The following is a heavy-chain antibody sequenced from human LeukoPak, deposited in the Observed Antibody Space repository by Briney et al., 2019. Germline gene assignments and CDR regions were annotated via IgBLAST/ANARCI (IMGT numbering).Heavy chain of an antibody. CDR3: ARDMEQQLVMAEYFQH. CDR1: GFTFSSYA. D-gene: IGHD6-13*01. Sequence: PGGSLRLSCAASGFTFSSYAMSWVRQAPGKGLEWVSAISGSGGSTYYADSVKGRFTISRDNSKNTLYLQMNSLRAEDTAVYYCARDMEQQLVMAEYFQHWGQGTLVTVSS. CDR2: ISGSGGST. V-gene: IGHV3-23*01. J-gene: IGHJ1*01.